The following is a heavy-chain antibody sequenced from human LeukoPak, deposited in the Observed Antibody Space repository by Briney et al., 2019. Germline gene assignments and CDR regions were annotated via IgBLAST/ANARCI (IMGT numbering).Heavy chain of an antibody. CDR2: ISGNGGSI. CDR1: GFTFSNYA. J-gene: IGHJ4*02. Sequence: PGGSLRLSCAASGFTFSNYAMSWVRQAPGKGLEWVSLISGNGGSIVYADSVRGRLTISRDNSKNTLYLQMNSLRAEDTAVYYCARRTWEWGFFDYWGQGTLVTVSS. D-gene: IGHD3-3*01. V-gene: IGHV3-23*01. CDR3: ARRTWEWGFFDY.